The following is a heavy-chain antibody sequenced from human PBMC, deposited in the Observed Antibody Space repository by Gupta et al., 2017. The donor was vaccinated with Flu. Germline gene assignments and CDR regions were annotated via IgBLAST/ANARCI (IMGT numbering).Heavy chain of an antibody. Sequence: EVPLLESGGGLVQPGGSLRLPCSVSGFTFTSYALSRVRRAPGKGLEGVSAISGSGGSTYYADSVKGRFTISRDNSKNTLYLQMNSLRAEDTAVYYCAKVAELAMNGAMYYFDYWGQGTLVTVSS. CDR2: ISGSGGST. CDR3: AKVAELAMNGAMYYFDY. J-gene: IGHJ4*02. CDR1: GFTFTSYA. V-gene: IGHV3-23*01. D-gene: IGHD3-16*01.